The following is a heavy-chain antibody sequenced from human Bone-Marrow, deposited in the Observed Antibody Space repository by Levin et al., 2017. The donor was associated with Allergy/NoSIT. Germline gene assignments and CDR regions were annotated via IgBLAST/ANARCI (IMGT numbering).Heavy chain of an antibody. J-gene: IGHJ3*01. V-gene: IGHV2-5*02. D-gene: IGHD3-16*02. CDR2: IYWDDDE. CDR3: ARSDPAGRPSPFDF. CDR1: GFLLSTTGGG. Sequence: SGPTLVKPTQTLTLTCTFSGFLLSTTGGGVGWIRQPPGKALEWLAIIYWDDDERYSPSLRSRLTITKDSSKNQVVLSMINMDPVDTATYFCARSDPAGRPSPFDFWGQGTMVTVSS.